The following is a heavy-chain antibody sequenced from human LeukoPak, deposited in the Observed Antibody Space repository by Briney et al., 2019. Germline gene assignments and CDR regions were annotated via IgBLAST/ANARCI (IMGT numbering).Heavy chain of an antibody. Sequence: ASVKVSCKASGGTFSSYAISWVRQAPGQGLEWMGGIIPIFGTANYAQKFQGRVTITADGSTSTAYMELSSLRSEDTAVYYCARDARHRYCSSTSCYRGWLDPWGQGTLVTVSS. CDR3: ARDARHRYCSSTSCYRGWLDP. J-gene: IGHJ5*02. V-gene: IGHV1-69*13. CDR1: GGTFSSYA. CDR2: IIPIFGTA. D-gene: IGHD2-2*01.